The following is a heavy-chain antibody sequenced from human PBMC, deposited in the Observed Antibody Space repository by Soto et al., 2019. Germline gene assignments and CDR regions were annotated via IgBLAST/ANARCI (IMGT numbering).Heavy chain of an antibody. CDR2: ISAYNGNT. CDR1: GYTFTSYG. Sequence: ASVKVSCKASGYTFTSYGISWVRQAPGQGLEWMGWISAYNGNTNYAQKLQGRVTMTTDTSTSTAYMELRSLRSDDTAVYYCARDRWYRSSSPQNNWFDPWGQGTLVTVSS. CDR3: ARDRWYRSSSPQNNWFDP. J-gene: IGHJ5*02. V-gene: IGHV1-18*01. D-gene: IGHD6-6*01.